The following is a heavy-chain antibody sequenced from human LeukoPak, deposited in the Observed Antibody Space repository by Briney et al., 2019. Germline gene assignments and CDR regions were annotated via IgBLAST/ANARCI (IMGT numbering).Heavy chain of an antibody. J-gene: IGHJ4*02. CDR3: AKGGRAAHYFDY. Sequence: GGSLRLSCAASGFPFSSYAMSWVRQAPGKGLEWVSAISGSGGSTYYADSVKGRFTISRDNSKNTLYLQMNSLRAEDTAVYYCAKGGRAAHYFDYWGQGTLVTVSS. V-gene: IGHV3-23*01. D-gene: IGHD2-15*01. CDR1: GFPFSSYA. CDR2: ISGSGGST.